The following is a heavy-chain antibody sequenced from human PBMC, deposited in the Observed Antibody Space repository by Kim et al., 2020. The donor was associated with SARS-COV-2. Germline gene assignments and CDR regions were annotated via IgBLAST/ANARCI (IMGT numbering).Heavy chain of an antibody. CDR3: ARAKHSYGLSGMDV. J-gene: IGHJ6*02. Sequence: GGSLRLSCAASGFTFSSYDMHWVRQATGKGLEWVSAIGTAGDTYYPGSVKGRFTISRENAKNSLYLQMNSLRAGDTAVYYCARAKHSYGLSGMDVWGQGTTVTVSS. CDR2: IGTAGDT. CDR1: GFTFSSYD. D-gene: IGHD5-18*01. V-gene: IGHV3-13*04.